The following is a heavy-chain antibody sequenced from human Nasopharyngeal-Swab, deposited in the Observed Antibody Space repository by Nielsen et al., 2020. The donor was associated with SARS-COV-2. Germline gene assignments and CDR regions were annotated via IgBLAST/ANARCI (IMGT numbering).Heavy chain of an antibody. CDR1: GFTFSSYS. CDR2: ISSSSSYI. J-gene: IGHJ3*02. CDR3: ARPGSSGSYDAFDI. V-gene: IGHV3-21*01. D-gene: IGHD6-19*01. Sequence: GESLKISCAASGFTFSSYSMNWVRQAPGKGLEWVSSISSSSSYIYYADSVKGRFTTSRDNAKNSLYLQMNSLRAEDTAVYYCARPGSSGSYDAFDIWGQGTMVTVSS.